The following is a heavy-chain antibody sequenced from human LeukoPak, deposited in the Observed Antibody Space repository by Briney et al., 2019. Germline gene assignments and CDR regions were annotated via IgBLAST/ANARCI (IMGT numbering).Heavy chain of an antibody. CDR3: ASMVFDY. D-gene: IGHD3-10*01. CDR1: GXTFSSYG. J-gene: IGHJ4*02. CDR2: IWYDGSSK. V-gene: IGHV3-33*01. Sequence: SLRLSCAASGXTFSSYGMHWVRQAPGKGLEWVAVIWYDGSSKYYADSVKGRFTISRDNSKNTLYLQMNSLRAEDTAVYYCASMVFDYWGQGTLVTVSS.